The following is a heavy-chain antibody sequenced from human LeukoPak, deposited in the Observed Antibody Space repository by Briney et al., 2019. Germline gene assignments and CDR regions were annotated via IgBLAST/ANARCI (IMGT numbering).Heavy chain of an antibody. V-gene: IGHV3-7*01. D-gene: IGHD5-24*01. CDR2: IDQDGSDK. J-gene: IGHJ3*02. CDR1: GFTFSSYS. CDR3: ARGYNSALDI. Sequence: GGSLRLSCAASGFTFSSYSMNWVRQAPGKGLEWVANIDQDGSDKNHVDSVKGRFTISRDNAKSSMYLQMNSLRAEDTGVYYCARGYNSALDIWGQGTMVTVSS.